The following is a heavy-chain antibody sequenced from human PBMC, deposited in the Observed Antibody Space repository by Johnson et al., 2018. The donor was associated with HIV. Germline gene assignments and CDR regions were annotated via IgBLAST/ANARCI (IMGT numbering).Heavy chain of an antibody. J-gene: IGHJ3*02. Sequence: VQLVESGGGLVKPGGSLRLSCAASGFTFSSYAMSWVRQTPGKGLEWVSAISGSGGSTYYADSVKGRFTISRDNSKNTLYLQMNSLRAEDTAVYYCARDYYDSSGYHHAFDIWGQGTMVTVSS. D-gene: IGHD3-22*01. CDR1: GFTFSSYA. V-gene: IGHV3-23*04. CDR2: ISGSGGST. CDR3: ARDYYDSSGYHHAFDI.